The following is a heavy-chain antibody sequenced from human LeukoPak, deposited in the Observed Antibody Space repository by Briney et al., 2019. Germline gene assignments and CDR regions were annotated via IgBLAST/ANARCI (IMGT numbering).Heavy chain of an antibody. V-gene: IGHV1-2*02. J-gene: IGHJ4*02. CDR3: ARDSSGYCRIDY. CDR1: GYTFTGYY. CDR2: INPNSGGT. D-gene: IGHD3-22*01. Sequence: ASVKVSCKASGYTFTGYYMHWVRQAPGQGLEWMGWINPNSGGTNYAQKFQGRVTMTRDTSISTAYMELSRLRSDDTAVYYCARDSSGYCRIDYWGQGTLVTVSS.